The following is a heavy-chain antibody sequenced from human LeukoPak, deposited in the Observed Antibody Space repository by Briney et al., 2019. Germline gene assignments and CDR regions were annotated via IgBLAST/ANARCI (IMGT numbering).Heavy chain of an antibody. CDR2: IYPGDSDT. Sequence: GESLKISCKGSGYSFTSYWIGWVRQMPGKGLEWMGIIYPGDSDTRYSPSFQGQVTISADKSISTAYLQWSSLKASDTAIYYCARQWEFLRPNFDYWGQGTLVTVSS. V-gene: IGHV5-51*01. D-gene: IGHD5/OR15-5a*01. CDR3: ARQWEFLRPNFDY. J-gene: IGHJ4*02. CDR1: GYSFTSYW.